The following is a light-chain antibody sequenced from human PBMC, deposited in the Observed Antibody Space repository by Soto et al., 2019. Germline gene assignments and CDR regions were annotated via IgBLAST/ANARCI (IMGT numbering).Light chain of an antibody. Sequence: DIHMSQSPGALVASIGDRVAITCRASQSISNYVNWYQQKPGKAPKLLIYTASSLESGVPSRFSGRGSGTHFTLTISSLQPEDFATYHCQQCYSYPRTFGQGTKVDIK. CDR3: QQCYSYPRT. CDR1: QSISNY. CDR2: TAS. V-gene: IGKV1-39*01. J-gene: IGKJ1*01.